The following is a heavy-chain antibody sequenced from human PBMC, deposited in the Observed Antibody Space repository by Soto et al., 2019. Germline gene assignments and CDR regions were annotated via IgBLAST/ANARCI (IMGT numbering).Heavy chain of an antibody. CDR1: GGSFSGYY. J-gene: IGHJ4*02. D-gene: IGHD2-2*01. CDR3: ARGSAYCSSTSCYAPYYFDY. Sequence: SETLSLTCAVYGGSFSGYYWSWIRQPPGKGLEWIAEINHSGSTNYHPSLKSRVTISVDTSKNHFSLKLSSVTAADTAVYYCARGSAYCSSTSCYAPYYFDYWGQGTLVTVSS. V-gene: IGHV4-34*01. CDR2: INHSGST.